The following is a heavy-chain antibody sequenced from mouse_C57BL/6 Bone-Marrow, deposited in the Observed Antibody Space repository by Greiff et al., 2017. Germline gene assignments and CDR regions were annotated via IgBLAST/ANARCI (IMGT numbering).Heavy chain of an antibody. CDR2: ILPGSGST. CDR1: GYTFTGYW. V-gene: IGHV1-9*01. J-gene: IGHJ3*01. D-gene: IGHD4-1*01. CDR3: AMGRGAWFAD. Sequence: QVQLKQSGAELMKPGASVKLSCKASGYTFTGYWLEWVKRRPGHGLEWLGAILPGSGSTNYNAKFKGKATFTADTSSNTAYMQLSRLTTGDSAIYCWAMGRGAWFADWGKGTLVTVSA.